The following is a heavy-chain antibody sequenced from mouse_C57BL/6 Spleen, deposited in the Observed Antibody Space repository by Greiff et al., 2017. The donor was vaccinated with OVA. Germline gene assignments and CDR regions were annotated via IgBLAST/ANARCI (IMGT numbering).Heavy chain of an antibody. V-gene: IGHV5-9-1*02. CDR1: GFTFSSYA. Sequence: EVQVVESGEGLVKPGGSLKLSCAASGFTFSSYAMSWVRQTPEKRLEWVAYISSGGDYIYYADTVKGRFTISRDTARNTLYLQMSSLKSEDTAMYYCTRGEGGYFAYWGQGTLVTVSA. J-gene: IGHJ3*01. CDR3: TRGEGGYFAY. D-gene: IGHD2-2*01. CDR2: ISSGGDYI.